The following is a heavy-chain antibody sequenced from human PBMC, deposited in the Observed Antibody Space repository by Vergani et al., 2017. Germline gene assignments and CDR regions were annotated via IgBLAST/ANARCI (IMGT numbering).Heavy chain of an antibody. V-gene: IGHV3-23*01. CDR3: ARYGSGTLYGMDV. CDR2: ISGSGGST. J-gene: IGHJ6*02. D-gene: IGHD3-10*01. Sequence: EVQLLESGGGLVQPGGSLRLSCAASGFTFSSYAMSWVRQAPGKGLEWVSAISGSGGSTYYADSVKGRFTISRDNSKNSLYLQMNSLRAEDTAVYYCARYGSGTLYGMDVWGQGTTVTVSS. CDR1: GFTFSSYA.